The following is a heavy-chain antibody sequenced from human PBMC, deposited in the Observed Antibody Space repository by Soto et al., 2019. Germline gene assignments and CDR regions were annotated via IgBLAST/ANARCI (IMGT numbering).Heavy chain of an antibody. CDR1: GLSISSTIL. J-gene: IGHJ4*02. CDR2: IYHSGET. CDR3: ARRDYFDSRGFFDY. D-gene: IGHD3-22*01. Sequence: PSETLSLNFAFSGLSISSTILWSLVSHTPGNGLEWIGEIYHSGETNYNPSLKSQDNTSVDKSKNQFSLKLSSVTAADTAVYYCARRDYFDSRGFFDYWRQG. V-gene: IGHV4-4*02.